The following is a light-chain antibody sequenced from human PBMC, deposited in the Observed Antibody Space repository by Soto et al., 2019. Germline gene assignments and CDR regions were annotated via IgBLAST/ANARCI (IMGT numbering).Light chain of an antibody. CDR2: HNF. Sequence: QSVLTQPPSVSGAPGQSVTLSCTGSGANIGTYEVHWYQQVPGIAPRLLIQHNFNRPSGVPDRFSGSKSGTSASLTITGPQAGDEAYYYCQSYDTFLSAVVFGGGTKLTVL. J-gene: IGLJ2*01. CDR1: GANIGTYE. V-gene: IGLV1-40*01. CDR3: QSYDTFLSAVV.